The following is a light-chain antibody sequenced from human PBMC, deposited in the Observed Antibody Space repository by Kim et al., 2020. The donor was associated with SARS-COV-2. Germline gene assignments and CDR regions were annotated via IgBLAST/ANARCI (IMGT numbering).Light chain of an antibody. CDR2: DVS. Sequence: LSLSPGERATLSCRASQSVSSYLAWYQQKPGQAPRLLIYDVSDRATAVPARFSGYGSGTDFTLTISSLEPEDFAVYYCQQRETFGPGTKVDIK. CDR3: QQRET. V-gene: IGKV3-11*01. CDR1: QSVSSY. J-gene: IGKJ3*01.